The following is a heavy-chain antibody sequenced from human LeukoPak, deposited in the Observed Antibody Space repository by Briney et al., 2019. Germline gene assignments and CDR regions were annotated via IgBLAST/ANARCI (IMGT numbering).Heavy chain of an antibody. D-gene: IGHD3-22*01. CDR3: ARVSSSSWYSGYLYMDV. V-gene: IGHV3-21*01. CDR2: ISWRSSDI. Sequence: GSLRLSCAASGFALSSYNMKWVRQAPGKGLEWVSSISWRSSDIEYAASVKGRFTISRDNAKQSLYLQMSSLRAEDTAIYYCARVSSSSWYSGYLYMDVWGRGTTVTVSS. J-gene: IGHJ6*03. CDR1: GFALSSYN.